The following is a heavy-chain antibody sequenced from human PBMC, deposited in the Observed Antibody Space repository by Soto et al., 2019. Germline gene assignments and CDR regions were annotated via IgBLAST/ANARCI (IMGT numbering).Heavy chain of an antibody. D-gene: IGHD3-10*02. CDR1: GGSINSSDHF. Sequence: SETLSLTCSLSGGSINSSDHFWGWIRQTPGKGLEWIGSVYYTETTYYNPSLKSPVTISVETSRNTFSLKVNSVTAADTGIYYCARQRVLSTNMFITSFDPWGQGTLVTV. J-gene: IGHJ5*02. CDR3: ARQRVLSTNMFITSFDP. CDR2: VYYTETT. V-gene: IGHV4-39*01.